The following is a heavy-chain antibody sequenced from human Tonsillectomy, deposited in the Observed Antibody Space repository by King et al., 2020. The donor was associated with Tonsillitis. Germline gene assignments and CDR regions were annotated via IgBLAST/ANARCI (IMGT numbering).Heavy chain of an antibody. CDR2: IWDDVSNK. Sequence: VQLVESGGGVVQPGRSLRLSCAASGFTFSSYGMHWVRQAPGKGLEWVAVIWDDVSNKYYADSVKGRFTISRDNSKNTLYLQMNSLRAEDTAVYYCARDSSSWYTTDYFDYWGQGTLVTVSS. D-gene: IGHD6-13*01. CDR1: GFTFSSYG. J-gene: IGHJ4*02. CDR3: ARDSSSWYTTDYFDY. V-gene: IGHV3-33*08.